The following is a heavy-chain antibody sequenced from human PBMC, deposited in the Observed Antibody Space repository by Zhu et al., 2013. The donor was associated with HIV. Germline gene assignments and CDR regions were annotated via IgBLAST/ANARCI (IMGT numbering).Heavy chain of an antibody. CDR3: ARDRRHYDFWSGYYELHYYYGMDV. V-gene: IGHV1-2*04. Sequence: QVQLVQSGAEVKKPGASVKVSCKASGYTFTGYYMHWVRQAPGQGLEWMGWINPNSGGTNYAQKLQGWVTMTRDTSISTAYMELSRLRSDDTAVYYCARDRRHYDFWSGYYELHYYYGMDVWGQGTTVTVSS. CDR1: GYTFTGYY. J-gene: IGHJ6*02. CDR2: INPNSGGT. D-gene: IGHD3-3*01.